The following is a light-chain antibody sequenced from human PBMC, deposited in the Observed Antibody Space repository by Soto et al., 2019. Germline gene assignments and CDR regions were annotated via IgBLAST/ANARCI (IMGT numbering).Light chain of an antibody. CDR1: SSDVGGYNY. Sequence: QSALTQPRSVSGSPGQSVTISCTGTSSDVGGYNYVSWYQQQPGKAPKLMIYDVSKRPSGVPDRFSGSKSGNAASLTIYGLQAEDEADYYCCAYAGSYNSYVLGTETKRTV. V-gene: IGLV2-11*01. J-gene: IGLJ1*01. CDR2: DVS. CDR3: CAYAGSYNSYV.